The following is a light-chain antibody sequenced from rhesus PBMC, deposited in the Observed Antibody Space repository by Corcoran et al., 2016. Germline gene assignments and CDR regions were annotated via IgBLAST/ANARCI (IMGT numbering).Light chain of an antibody. J-gene: IGKJ4*01. Sequence: DIQMTQSPSSLSASVGDTVTITCRASQGISSWLAWYQQKTGKAPKLLIYNASSLPSGVPSRFSGRGSGTDFTLTISSLQSEDFATYYCQQYSSRPLTFGGGTKVELK. CDR1: QGISSW. CDR2: NAS. V-gene: IGKV1-22*01. CDR3: QQYSSRPLT.